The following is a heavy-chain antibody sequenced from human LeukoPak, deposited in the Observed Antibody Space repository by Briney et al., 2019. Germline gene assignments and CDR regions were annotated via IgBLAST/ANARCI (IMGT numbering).Heavy chain of an antibody. J-gene: IGHJ5*02. D-gene: IGHD2-21*02. CDR3: ARMQDSGASGWRLDP. CDR1: GASFSENY. V-gene: IGHV4-34*01. Sequence: SETLSLACAVYGASFSENYWNWIRQPPGKGVEWIGEVNHSGSTKYNPSLKSRVSISVDTSKNQFFLSPNSVTAADTAVYYCARMQDSGASGWRLDPWSQGTLVTVSS. CDR2: VNHSGST.